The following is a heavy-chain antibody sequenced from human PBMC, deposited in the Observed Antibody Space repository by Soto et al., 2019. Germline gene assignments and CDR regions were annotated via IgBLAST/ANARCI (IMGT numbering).Heavy chain of an antibody. D-gene: IGHD6-19*01. J-gene: IGHJ4*02. V-gene: IGHV3-30-3*01. Sequence: QVQLVESGGGVVQPGRSLRLSCAASGFTFSSYAMHWVRQAPGKGLEWVAVISYDGSNKYYADSVKGRFTISRDNSKNTLYLQMNSLRAEDTAVYYCARGRRIAVASPIDYWGQGTLVTVSS. CDR1: GFTFSSYA. CDR2: ISYDGSNK. CDR3: ARGRRIAVASPIDY.